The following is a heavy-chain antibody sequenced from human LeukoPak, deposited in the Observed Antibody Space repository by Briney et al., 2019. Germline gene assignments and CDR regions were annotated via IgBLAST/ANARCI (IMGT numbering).Heavy chain of an antibody. CDR3: ARVDWDSSGWYRRHFDY. D-gene: IGHD6-19*01. CDR2: IYYSGST. Sequence: SETLSLTCTVSGGSISSSSYYWGWIRQPPGKGLEWIGSIYYSGSTYYNPSLKSRVTISVDTSKNQFSLKLSSVTAADTAVYYCARVDWDSSGWYRRHFDYWGQGTLVTVSS. V-gene: IGHV4-39*07. CDR1: GGSISSSSYY. J-gene: IGHJ4*02.